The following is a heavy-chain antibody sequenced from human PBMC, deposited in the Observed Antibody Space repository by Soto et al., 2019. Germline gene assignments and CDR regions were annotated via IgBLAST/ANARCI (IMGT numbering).Heavy chain of an antibody. CDR2: IYYSGST. J-gene: IGHJ6*02. CDR3: ARYCISTSQYYYYGMDV. V-gene: IGHV4-30-4*02. Sequence: PSDTPSLACTVSGGSISSGDYYWSWIRQPPGKGLEWIGYIYYSGSTYYNPSLKSRVTISVDTSKNQFSLKLSSVTAADTAVYYCARYCISTSQYYYYGMDVWGQGTTVTVSS. CDR1: GGSISSGDYY. D-gene: IGHD2-2*01.